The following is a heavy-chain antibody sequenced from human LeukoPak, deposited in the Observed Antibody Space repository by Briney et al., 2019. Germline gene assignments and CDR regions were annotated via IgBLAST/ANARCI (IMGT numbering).Heavy chain of an antibody. CDR1: GFPFSDFS. D-gene: IGHD2-8*01. Sequence: GGSLRLSCATSGFPFSDFSMSWVRQAPGKGLEWISTANSGGTGTYYAESVKGRFTISRDNSKNTLYLQMSSLRVEDTAVYYSAKQSYARSLGEGGPGTLVSVSS. CDR2: ANSGGTGT. J-gene: IGHJ4*02. CDR3: AKQSYARSLGE. V-gene: IGHV3-23*01.